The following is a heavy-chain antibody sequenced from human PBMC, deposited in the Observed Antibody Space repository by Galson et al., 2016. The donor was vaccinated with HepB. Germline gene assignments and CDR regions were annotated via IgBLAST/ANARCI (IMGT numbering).Heavy chain of an antibody. V-gene: IGHV4-4*02. CDR1: GGSITDNW. D-gene: IGHD3-22*01. J-gene: IGHJ5*02. CDR2: IYPTGSI. Sequence: SETLSLTCAVSGGSITDNWWSWVRQAPGKGLEWIGEIYPTGSINYNPSLKTRVTISVAKSRNQFSLKLTSMTAADTAVYFCARFTRLQYNSSGYVWFDPWGQGTLVTVSS. CDR3: ARFTRLQYNSSGYVWFDP.